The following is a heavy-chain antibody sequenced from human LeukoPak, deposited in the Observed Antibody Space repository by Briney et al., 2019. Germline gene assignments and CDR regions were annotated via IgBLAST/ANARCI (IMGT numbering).Heavy chain of an antibody. V-gene: IGHV3-48*03. CDR3: ARDGVGADGIDY. CDR1: GFTFSSYE. J-gene: IGHJ4*02. CDR2: ISSSGSTI. Sequence: GGSLRLSCAASGFTFSSYEMNWVRQAPGKGLEWVSYISSSGSTIYYADSLKGRFTISRDNAKNSLYLQMNSLRAEDTAVYYCARDGVGADGIDYWGQGTLVTVSS. D-gene: IGHD1-26*01.